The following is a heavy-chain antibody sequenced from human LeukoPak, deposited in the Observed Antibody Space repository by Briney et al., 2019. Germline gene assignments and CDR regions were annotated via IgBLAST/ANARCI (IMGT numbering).Heavy chain of an antibody. V-gene: IGHV3-23*01. J-gene: IGHJ4*02. CDR2: ISGSGGST. Sequence: PGGSLRLSCAASGFTFSSYAMSWVRQAPGKGLEWVSAISGSGGSTYYADSVKGRFTISRDNAKNSLFLQMNSLRAEDTAVYYCARESSGYFYWGQGTLVTVSS. D-gene: IGHD3-22*01. CDR3: ARESSGYFY. CDR1: GFTFSSYA.